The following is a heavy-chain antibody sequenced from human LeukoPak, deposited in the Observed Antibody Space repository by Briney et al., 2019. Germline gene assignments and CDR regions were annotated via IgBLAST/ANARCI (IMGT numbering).Heavy chain of an antibody. J-gene: IGHJ6*04. CDR2: INPNSGGT. D-gene: IGHD6-13*01. CDR3: ARAQKTSSWFTYYYGMDV. V-gene: IGHV1-2*04. Sequence: ASVKVSCKASGYTFTGYYMHWVRQAPGQGLEWMGWINPNSGGTNYAQKFQGWVTMTRDTSISTAYMEPSRLRSDDTAVYYCARAQKTSSWFTYYYGMDVWGKGTTVTVSS. CDR1: GYTFTGYY.